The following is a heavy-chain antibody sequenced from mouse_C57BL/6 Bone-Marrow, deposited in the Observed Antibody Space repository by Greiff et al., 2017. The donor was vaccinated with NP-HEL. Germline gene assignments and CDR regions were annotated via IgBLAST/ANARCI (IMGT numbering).Heavy chain of an antibody. CDR3: ARRDSSGYETWFAY. V-gene: IGHV1-69*01. D-gene: IGHD3-2*02. CDR1: GYTFSSYW. J-gene: IGHJ3*01. Sequence: QVQLKQPGAELVMPGASVKLSCKASGYTFSSYWMHWVKQRPGQGLEWIGEIDPSDSYTNYNQKFKGKSTLTVDKSSSTAYMQLSSLTSEDSAVYYCARRDSSGYETWFAYWGQGTLVTVSA. CDR2: IDPSDSYT.